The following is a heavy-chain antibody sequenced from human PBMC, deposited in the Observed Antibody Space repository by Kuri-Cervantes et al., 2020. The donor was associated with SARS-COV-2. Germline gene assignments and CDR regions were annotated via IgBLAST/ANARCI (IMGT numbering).Heavy chain of an antibody. CDR1: GYTFTGYY. J-gene: IGHJ6*02. CDR3: ASGMVRGIIQYYYYAMDV. D-gene: IGHD3-10*01. V-gene: IGHV1-2*04. CDR2: INPNSGGT. Sequence: ASVKVSCKASGYTFTGYYMYWVRQAPGQGLEWMGWINPNSGGTNYAQNFQGWVTMTRDTSISTAYMELSRLRSDDTAVYYCASGMVRGIIQYYYYAMDVWGQGTTVTVSS.